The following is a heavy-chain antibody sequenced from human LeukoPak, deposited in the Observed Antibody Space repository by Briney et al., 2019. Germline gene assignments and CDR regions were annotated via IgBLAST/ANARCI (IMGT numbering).Heavy chain of an antibody. D-gene: IGHD3-22*01. CDR2: TYPGDSDT. V-gene: IGHV5-51*01. CDR3: ARLPYYYDSSGAFGAFDI. J-gene: IGHJ3*02. CDR1: GYSFTSYW. Sequence: GESLKISCKGSGYSFTSYWIGWVRQMPGKGLEWMGITYPGDSDTRYSPPFQGQVTISADKSISTAYLQWSSLKASDTAMYYCARLPYYYDSSGAFGAFDIWGQGTTVTVSS.